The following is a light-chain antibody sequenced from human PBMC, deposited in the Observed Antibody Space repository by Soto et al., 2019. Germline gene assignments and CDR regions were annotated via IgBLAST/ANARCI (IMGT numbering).Light chain of an antibody. CDR2: GNA. Sequence: HSVLTQPPSVSGAPGQRVTVSCTGSGSNIGSPYGVHWYQHLPGTAPKLIIYGNANRPSGVPDRFSGSKSGTSASLAITGLQAEDEADYFCQSYDSSLSGYVFGTGTKLTVL. J-gene: IGLJ1*01. CDR1: GSNIGSPYG. V-gene: IGLV1-40*01. CDR3: QSYDSSLSGYV.